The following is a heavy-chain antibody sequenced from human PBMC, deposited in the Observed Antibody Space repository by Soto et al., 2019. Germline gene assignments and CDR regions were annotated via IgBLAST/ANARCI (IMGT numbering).Heavy chain of an antibody. D-gene: IGHD6-13*01. CDR2: THTGGGA. CDR3: AGEGIAAPASGEQAFDI. V-gene: IGHV3-53*04. Sequence: EVQLVESGGGLVQPGGSLRLSCAASGFTVSRYYMTWVRQAQGKGLEWVSVTHTGGGALYADSVKGRFTISRQESKNTVYLQMNSLRPEDTAVYFCAGEGIAAPASGEQAFDIWGHGTMVTVSS. J-gene: IGHJ3*02. CDR1: GFTVSRYY.